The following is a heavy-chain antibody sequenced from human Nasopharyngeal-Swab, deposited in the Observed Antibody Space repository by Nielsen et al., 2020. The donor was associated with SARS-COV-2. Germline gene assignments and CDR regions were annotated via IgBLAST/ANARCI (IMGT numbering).Heavy chain of an antibody. Sequence: SETLSLTFTVSGGSISSYYWSWIRQPPGKGLEWIGYIYYSGSTNYNPSLKSRVTISVDTSKNQFSLKLSSVTAADSAVYYCARDTRRGGVDYWGQGTLVTVSS. V-gene: IGHV4-59*01. CDR1: GGSISSYY. D-gene: IGHD2-15*01. CDR2: IYYSGST. CDR3: ARDTRRGGVDY. J-gene: IGHJ4*02.